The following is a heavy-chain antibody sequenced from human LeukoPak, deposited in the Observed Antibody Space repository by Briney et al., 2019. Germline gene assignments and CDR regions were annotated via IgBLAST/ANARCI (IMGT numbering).Heavy chain of an antibody. CDR2: ISAYNANT. D-gene: IGHD2-2*01. J-gene: IGHJ5*02. CDR3: ARDLDIVVVPAAISWFDP. CDR1: GYTFTSYG. V-gene: IGHV1-18*01. Sequence: GASVKVSCKASGYTFTSYGISWVRQARAQRPEWMGWISAYNANTNYSQKLQGRVTMTTDTSTSTAYMELRSLRSDDTAVYYCARDLDIVVVPAAISWFDPWGQGTLVTVSS.